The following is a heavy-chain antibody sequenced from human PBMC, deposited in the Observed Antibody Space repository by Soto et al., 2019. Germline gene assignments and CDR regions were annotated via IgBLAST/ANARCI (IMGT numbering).Heavy chain of an antibody. CDR1: GFTFSSYG. CDR3: ARAPQRHSRGWPDYYGMDV. CDR2: IWYDGSNK. Sequence: QVQLVESGGGVVQPGRSLRLSCAASGFTFSSYGMHWVRQAPGKGLEWVAVIWYDGSNKYYADSVKGRFTISRDNSKNTLYLQMNSLRAEDTAVYYCARAPQRHSRGWPDYYGMDVWGQGTTVTVSS. V-gene: IGHV3-33*01. J-gene: IGHJ6*02. D-gene: IGHD6-19*01.